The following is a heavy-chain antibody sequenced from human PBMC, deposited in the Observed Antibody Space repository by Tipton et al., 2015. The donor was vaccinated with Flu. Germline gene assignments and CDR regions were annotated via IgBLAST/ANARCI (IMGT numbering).Heavy chain of an antibody. D-gene: IGHD3-3*01. V-gene: IGHV4-34*01. J-gene: IGHJ5*02. CDR1: GGSFSGYY. Sequence: TLSLTCAVYGGSFSGYYWSWIRQSPGKGLEWIGEINQSGRPNYNPSLKNRVTISVDTTKNQFSLSLTSMTAAETAMYYCARGLLEVRFDPWGQGTLVTVSS. CDR3: ARGLLEVRFDP. CDR2: INQSGRP.